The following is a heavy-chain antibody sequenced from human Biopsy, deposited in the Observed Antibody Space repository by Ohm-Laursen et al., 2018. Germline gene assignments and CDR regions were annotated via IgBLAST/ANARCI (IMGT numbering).Heavy chain of an antibody. CDR3: ARATNSTGWPYYYFYGMDV. Sequence: SETLSLTCTVSGGSISSYYWNWIRQPPGKGLEWIGYIYYSGSTNYNPSLKSRVTISVDTSKNQFSLRLNSVTAADTAVYYCARATNSTGWPYYYFYGMDVRGQGTTVTVSS. CDR2: IYYSGST. D-gene: IGHD2/OR15-2a*01. CDR1: GGSISSYY. J-gene: IGHJ6*02. V-gene: IGHV4-59*01.